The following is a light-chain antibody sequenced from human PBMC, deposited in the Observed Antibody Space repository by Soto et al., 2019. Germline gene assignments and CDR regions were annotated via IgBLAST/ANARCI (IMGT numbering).Light chain of an antibody. CDR1: HSASRTY. CDR3: QQDSIPRP. J-gene: IGKJ1*01. CDR2: DAS. Sequence: VLTQSAGPLSLSPGERATLSCRASHSASRTYLAWYQQKPGQAPRPLMCDASSRATGIPAVFSGSGSGTDFTLTISRQAPDDFPVYSCQQDSIPRPFAQGANV. V-gene: IGKV3-20*01.